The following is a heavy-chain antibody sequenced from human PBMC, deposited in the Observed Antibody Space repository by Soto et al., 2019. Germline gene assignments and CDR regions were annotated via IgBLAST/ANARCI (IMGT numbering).Heavy chain of an antibody. CDR2: ISSNGGST. CDR3: VKEIEEGGSGAFDI. D-gene: IGHD3-10*01. CDR1: GFTFSSYA. J-gene: IGHJ3*02. V-gene: IGHV3-64D*06. Sequence: GGSLRLSCSASGFTFSSYAMHWVRQAPGKGLEYVSAISSNGGSTYYADSVKGRFTISRDNSKNTLYLQMSSLRAEDTAVYYCVKEIEEGGSGAFDIWGQGTMVTVSS.